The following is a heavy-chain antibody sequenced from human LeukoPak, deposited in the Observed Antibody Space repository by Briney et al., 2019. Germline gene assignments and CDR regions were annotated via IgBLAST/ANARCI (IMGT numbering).Heavy chain of an antibody. CDR3: ARMYSSGWNY. CDR2: ISSSGFTI. CDR1: GFTFSSYE. D-gene: IGHD6-19*01. Sequence: GGSLRLSCVASGFTFSSYEMEWVRQAPGKGLEWVSYISSSGFTIYYADSVKGRFTISRDNARNSLYLQMNSLRVEDTAIYYCARMYSSGWNYWGQGTLVTVSS. V-gene: IGHV3-48*03. J-gene: IGHJ4*02.